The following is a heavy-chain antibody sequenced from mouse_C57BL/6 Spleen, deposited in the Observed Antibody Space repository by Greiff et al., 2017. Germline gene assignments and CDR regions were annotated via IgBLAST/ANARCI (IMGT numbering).Heavy chain of an antibody. D-gene: IGHD2-1*01. Sequence: EVKLMESGGGLVKPGGSLKLSCAASGFTFSSYAMSWVRQTPEKRLEWVATISDGGSYTYYPDNVKGRFTISRDNAKNNLYLQMSHLKSEDTAMYYCARVYGNYPAYFDYWGQGTTLTVSS. CDR1: GFTFSSYA. CDR2: ISDGGSYT. J-gene: IGHJ2*01. CDR3: ARVYGNYPAYFDY. V-gene: IGHV5-4*03.